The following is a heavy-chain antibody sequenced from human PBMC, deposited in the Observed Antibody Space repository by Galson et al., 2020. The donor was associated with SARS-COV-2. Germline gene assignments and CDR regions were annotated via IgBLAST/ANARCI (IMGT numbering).Heavy chain of an antibody. CDR2: IGPGGGTT. V-gene: IGHV3-23*01. Sequence: GGSLRLSCAASDFTFATYTMSWVRQAPGKGLEWVSAIGPGGGTTHYADSVKGRFTISRGNSKNTLYLQMNSLRADDTAVYYCAKDRGYYSGIDAFDIWGQGTMVTVSS. D-gene: IGHD3-22*01. J-gene: IGHJ3*02. CDR3: AKDRGYYSGIDAFDI. CDR1: DFTFATYT.